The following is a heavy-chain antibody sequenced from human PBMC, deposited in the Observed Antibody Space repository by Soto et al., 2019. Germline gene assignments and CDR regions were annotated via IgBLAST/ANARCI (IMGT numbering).Heavy chain of an antibody. D-gene: IGHD6-19*01. CDR1: GYTFTSYY. V-gene: IGHV1-46*01. J-gene: IGHJ5*02. Sequence: ASVKVSCKASGYTFTSYYMHWVRQAPGQGLEWMGIINPSGGSTSHAQKFQGRVTMTRDTSTSTVYMELSSLTSEDTAVYYCARDRRIAVAGKLWFDPSGQVTLVTVCS. CDR3: ARDRRIAVAGKLWFDP. CDR2: INPSGGST.